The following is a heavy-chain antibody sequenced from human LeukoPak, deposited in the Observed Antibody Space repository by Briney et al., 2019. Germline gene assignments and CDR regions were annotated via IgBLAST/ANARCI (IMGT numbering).Heavy chain of an antibody. CDR3: ARDPSSGWYLKGWFDP. Sequence: GGSLRLSCAASGFTFSSYSMNWVRQAPGKGLEWVSSISSSSNYIYYADSVEGRFTISRDNAKNSLYLQMNSLRAEDTAVYYCARDPSSGWYLKGWFDPWGQGTLVTVSS. J-gene: IGHJ5*02. CDR1: GFTFSSYS. CDR2: ISSSSNYI. D-gene: IGHD6-19*01. V-gene: IGHV3-21*01.